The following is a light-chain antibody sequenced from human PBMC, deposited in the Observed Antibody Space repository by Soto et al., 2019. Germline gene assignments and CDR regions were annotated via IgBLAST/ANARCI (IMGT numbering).Light chain of an antibody. CDR3: LQHNAYPRT. CDR1: QGIGND. V-gene: IGKV1-17*01. Sequence: DIQMTQSPSSLSASVGDRVTITCRASQGIGNDLGWYQQKPGKAPKRLIYAASSLQSGVPSRFSGGGSGTEFTLRISSLQPEDFATYYCLQHNAYPRTFGQGTKVDIK. J-gene: IGKJ1*01. CDR2: AAS.